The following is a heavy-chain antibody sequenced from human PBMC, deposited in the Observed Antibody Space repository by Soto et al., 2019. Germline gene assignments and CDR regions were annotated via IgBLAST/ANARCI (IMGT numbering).Heavy chain of an antibody. V-gene: IGHV1-46*01. CDR2: INPTTTTT. CDR1: ENTFSTYS. D-gene: IGHD3-16*01. Sequence: ASVKVSCKASENTFSTYSLHWVRQAPGQGLEWMGVINPTTTTTTDAQKFQGRVTITRDTSASTAYMELSSLRSEDTAVYYCANALGLYYFDYWGQGTLVTVSS. J-gene: IGHJ4*02. CDR3: ANALGLYYFDY.